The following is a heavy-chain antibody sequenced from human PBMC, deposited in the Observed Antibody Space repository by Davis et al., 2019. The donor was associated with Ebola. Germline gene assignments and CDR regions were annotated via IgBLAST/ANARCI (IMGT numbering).Heavy chain of an antibody. Sequence: SETLSLTCTVSGGSISSYYWSWIRQPPGKGLEWIGYIYYSGSTNYNPSLKSRVTISVDTSKNQFSLKLSSVTAADTAVYYCVRHRKRFLEWPQGFDPWGQGTLVTVSS. CDR3: VRHRKRFLEWPQGFDP. J-gene: IGHJ5*02. CDR1: GGSISSYY. D-gene: IGHD3-3*01. CDR2: IYYSGST. V-gene: IGHV4-59*08.